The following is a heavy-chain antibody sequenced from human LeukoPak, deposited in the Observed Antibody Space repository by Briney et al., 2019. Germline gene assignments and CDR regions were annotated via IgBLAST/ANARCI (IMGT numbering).Heavy chain of an antibody. D-gene: IGHD3-10*01. CDR2: ISGTGGST. CDR1: GLTFRAFA. J-gene: IGHJ5*02. Sequence: GGSLRLSCAASGLTFRAFAMSWVRQAPGKGLECVSSISGTGGSTAYADSVKGRFIITRDNSKNTLFLQMNSLRAEDTAVYYFAKGAYYYGSGSYCFDHWGQGILVTVST. V-gene: IGHV3-23*01. CDR3: AKGAYYYGSGSYCFDH.